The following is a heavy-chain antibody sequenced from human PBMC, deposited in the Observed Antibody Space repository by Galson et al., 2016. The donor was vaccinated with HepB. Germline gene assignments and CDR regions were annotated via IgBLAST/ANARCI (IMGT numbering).Heavy chain of an antibody. Sequence: SVKVSCKASGYTFISYYMHWVRQAPGQGLEWIGKINPRGGGTTYAQKFQGRVTMARDTSTNRVYMEVISLRSEDTAVYYCARDVHRGSYGWFDPWGQGTLVTVSS. J-gene: IGHJ5*02. CDR3: ARDVHRGSYGWFDP. CDR2: INPRGGGT. CDR1: GYTFISYY. D-gene: IGHD1-26*01. V-gene: IGHV1-46*03.